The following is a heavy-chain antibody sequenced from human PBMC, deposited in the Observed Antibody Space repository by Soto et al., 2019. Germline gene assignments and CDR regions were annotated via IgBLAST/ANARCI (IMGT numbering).Heavy chain of an antibody. CDR1: GGSISSNNW. J-gene: IGHJ5*02. Sequence: SETLSLTCAVSGGSISSNNWWSWVRQPPGKGLEWIGEIFQSGSTYYSPSLKSRVTISVDKSKNHFSLNLTSVTAADTAIYYCARVYSGNSCYSIWFDPWGQGTLVTVSS. CDR3: ARVYSGNSCYSIWFDP. CDR2: IFQSGST. V-gene: IGHV4-4*02. D-gene: IGHD2-15*01.